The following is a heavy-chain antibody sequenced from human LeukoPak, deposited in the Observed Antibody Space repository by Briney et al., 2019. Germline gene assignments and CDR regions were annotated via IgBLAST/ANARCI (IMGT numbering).Heavy chain of an antibody. V-gene: IGHV1-69*05. Sequence: SVKVSCKASGGTFSNYAISWVRQAPGPGREWLGGIIPIFDTPNYAQNFQGRVTITTDESTSTAYMELSGLRSEDTAVYYCAEGGYYYDSSGPRGRTSFDYWGQGTLVTVSS. CDR1: GGTFSNYA. D-gene: IGHD3-22*01. CDR2: IIPIFDTP. CDR3: AEGGYYYDSSGPRGRTSFDY. J-gene: IGHJ4*02.